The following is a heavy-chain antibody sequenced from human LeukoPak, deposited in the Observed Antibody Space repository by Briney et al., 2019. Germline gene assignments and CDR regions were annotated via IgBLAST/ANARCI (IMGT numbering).Heavy chain of an antibody. Sequence: GGSLRLSCAASGFTFSSYWMSWVRQAPGKGLEWVANIKQDGSEKYYVDSVEGRFTISRDNAKKSLYLQMNSLRAEDTAVYYCARHLSGVAGYNYGRGIDFWGQGTLVTVSS. CDR1: GFTFSSYW. V-gene: IGHV3-7*01. CDR3: ARHLSGVAGYNYGRGIDF. D-gene: IGHD5-18*01. CDR2: IKQDGSEK. J-gene: IGHJ4*02.